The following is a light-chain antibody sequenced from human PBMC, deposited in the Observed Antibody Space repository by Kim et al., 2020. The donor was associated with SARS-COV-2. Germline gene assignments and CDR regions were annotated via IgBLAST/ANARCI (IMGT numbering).Light chain of an antibody. Sequence: SVGYRVTITFRSSQGISTWLAWYQQKPGKAPKLLIHTASTLQSGVSSGFSCSGSGTDFTLTISSLQPEDSATYYCQQTDSFPLTFGGGTKVDIK. CDR3: QQTDSFPLT. CDR1: QGISTW. J-gene: IGKJ4*01. CDR2: TAS. V-gene: IGKV1-12*01.